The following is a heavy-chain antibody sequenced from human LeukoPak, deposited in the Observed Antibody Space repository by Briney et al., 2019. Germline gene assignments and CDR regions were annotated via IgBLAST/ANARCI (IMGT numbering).Heavy chain of an antibody. CDR1: GFTFSSYA. J-gene: IGHJ4*02. CDR3: ARDTQWAFDY. CDR2: ISYDGSNK. V-gene: IGHV3-30-3*01. D-gene: IGHD1-26*01. Sequence: GRSLRLSCAASGFTFSSYAMHWVRQAPGKGLEWVAVISYDGSNKYYADSVKGRFTISRDNSKNTLYLQMNSLRAEDTAVYYCARDTQWAFDYWGQGILVTVSS.